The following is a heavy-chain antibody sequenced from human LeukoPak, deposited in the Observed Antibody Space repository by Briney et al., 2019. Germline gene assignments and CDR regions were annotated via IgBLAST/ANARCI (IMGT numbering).Heavy chain of an antibody. CDR2: IYTSERT. V-gene: IGHV4-61*02. D-gene: IGHD3-22*01. J-gene: IGHJ3*02. CDR1: GGSISSGSDY. Sequence: SQTLSLTCTVSGGSISSGSDYWSWIREPPGKGPEWIGRIYTSERTNYNPSLKSRVTMSIDTSKNQFSLKLSSVTAADTAVYYCARDGGGITMKVDPFDIWGQGTMVTVSS. CDR3: ARDGGGITMKVDPFDI.